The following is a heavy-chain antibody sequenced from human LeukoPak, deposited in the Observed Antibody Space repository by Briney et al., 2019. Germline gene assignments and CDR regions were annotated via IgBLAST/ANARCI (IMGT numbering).Heavy chain of an antibody. CDR2: ISGSGGST. J-gene: IGHJ4*02. CDR3: AKDLGGYSGYDYYFDY. CDR1: GFTFSSYA. Sequence: PGGSLRLSCAASGFTFSSYAMSWVRQAPGKGLEWVSAISGSGGSTYYADSVKGRFTISRDNSKNTLYLQMNSLRAEDTAVYYCAKDLGGYSGYDYYFDYWGQGTLVTVSS. V-gene: IGHV3-23*01. D-gene: IGHD5-12*01.